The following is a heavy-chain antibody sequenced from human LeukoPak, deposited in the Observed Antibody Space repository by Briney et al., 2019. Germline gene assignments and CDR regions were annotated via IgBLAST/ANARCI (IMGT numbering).Heavy chain of an antibody. CDR3: ARETPRVVVVLGRYFQH. CDR1: GFTFSSYW. CDR2: IKQDGSEK. V-gene: IGHV3-7*01. Sequence: GGSLRPSCAASGFTFSSYWMSWVRQAPGKGLEWVANIKQDGSEKYYVDSVKGRFTISRDNAKNSLYLQMNSLRAEDTAVYYCARETPRVVVVLGRYFQHWGQGTLVTVSS. J-gene: IGHJ1*01. D-gene: IGHD2-2*01.